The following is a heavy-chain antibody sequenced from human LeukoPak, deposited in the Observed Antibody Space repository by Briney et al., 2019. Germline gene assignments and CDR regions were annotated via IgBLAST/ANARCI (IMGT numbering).Heavy chain of an antibody. V-gene: IGHV3-7*01. D-gene: IGHD2-2*01. CDR2: MKEDGSEI. J-gene: IGHJ4*02. CDR3: ARPRGCGSTRCNNFDY. Sequence: SGGSLRLSCAVSGFTFSSYSMSWVRQAPGKGLEWVAKMKEDGSEIFYVDSVKGRFTISRDNAKNSLYLQMNNVRAEDTAVYYCARPRGCGSTRCNNFDYWGQGTLVTVSS. CDR1: GFTFSSYS.